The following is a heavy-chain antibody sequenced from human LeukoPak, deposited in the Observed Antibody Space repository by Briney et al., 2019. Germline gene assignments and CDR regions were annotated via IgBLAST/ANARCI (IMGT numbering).Heavy chain of an antibody. V-gene: IGHV1-18*01. Sequence: ASVKVSCKASGGTFSSYAISWVRQAPGQGLEWMGWISAYNGNTNYAQKLQGRVTMTTDTSTSTAYMELRSLRSDDTAVYYCARDLRSSGWYDYWGQGTLVTVSS. J-gene: IGHJ4*02. CDR2: ISAYNGNT. CDR3: ARDLRSSGWYDY. D-gene: IGHD6-19*01. CDR1: GGTFSSYA.